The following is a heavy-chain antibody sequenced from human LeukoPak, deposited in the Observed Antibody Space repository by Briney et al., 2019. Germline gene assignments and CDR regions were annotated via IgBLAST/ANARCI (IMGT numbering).Heavy chain of an antibody. D-gene: IGHD5-18*01. V-gene: IGHV4-59*01. CDR3: ARATGHTYGYAY. CDR1: GGSIGNYY. J-gene: IGHJ4*02. Sequence: PSETLSLTCTVSGGSIGNYYWTWIRHPPRKGLEWIGYIYYDGSTNYSPSLKSRVTISVDTSKRQFFLSLSSVTAADTAVYYCARATGHTYGYAYWGQGTLVTVSS. CDR2: IYYDGST.